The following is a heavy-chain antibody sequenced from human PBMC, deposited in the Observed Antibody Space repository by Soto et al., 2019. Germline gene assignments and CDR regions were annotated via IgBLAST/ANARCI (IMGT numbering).Heavy chain of an antibody. J-gene: IGHJ5*02. CDR2: IYYSGST. Sequence: QLQLQESGPGLVKPSETLSLTCTVSGGSISSRGYYWGWIRQPPGKGLEWIGTIYYSGSTHYNPSLKRRVTISVDTSKNQFSLNLSSVTAADTAVYYCATSNWFDPWGQGTLVTVSS. CDR1: GGSISSRGYY. V-gene: IGHV4-39*01. CDR3: ATSNWFDP.